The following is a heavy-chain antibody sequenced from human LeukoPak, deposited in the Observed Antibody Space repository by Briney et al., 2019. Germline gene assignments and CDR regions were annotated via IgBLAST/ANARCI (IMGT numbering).Heavy chain of an antibody. D-gene: IGHD1-26*01. J-gene: IGHJ4*02. Sequence: GGSLRLSCAASGFTFSSYWMHRVRQAPGKGLVWVSRINSDGSSTSYADSVKGRFTISRDNAKNTLYLQMNSLRAEDTAVYYCARRVGGGAPYYFDYWGQGTLVTVSS. CDR1: GFTFSSYW. CDR3: ARRVGGGAPYYFDY. CDR2: INSDGSST. V-gene: IGHV3-74*01.